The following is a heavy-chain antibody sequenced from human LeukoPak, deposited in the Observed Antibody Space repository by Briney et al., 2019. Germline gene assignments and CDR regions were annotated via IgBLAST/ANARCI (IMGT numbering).Heavy chain of an antibody. CDR1: GFTFSSYA. CDR3: AKHPGYSSGWFYFDY. V-gene: IGHV3-23*01. D-gene: IGHD6-19*01. CDR2: TSGSGGST. J-gene: IGHJ4*02. Sequence: GGSLRLSCAASGFTFSSYAMSWVRQAPGKGLEWVSATSGSGGSTYYADSVKGRFTISRDNSKNTLYLQMNSLRAEDTAVYYCAKHPGYSSGWFYFDYRGQGTLVTVSS.